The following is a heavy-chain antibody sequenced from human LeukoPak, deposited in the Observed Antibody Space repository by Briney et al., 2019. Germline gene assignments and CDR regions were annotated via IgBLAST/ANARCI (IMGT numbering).Heavy chain of an antibody. CDR3: ATYLRAMTALDY. CDR2: ICYSGST. CDR1: GGSISSSSYC. Sequence: SETLSLTCTVPGGSISSSSYCWGWIRQPPGKGLEWIGSICYSGSTYYNPTLKSRVTMSVDTSKNQFSLKLSSVTAADTAVYYCATYLRAMTALDYWGQGTLVTVSS. V-gene: IGHV4-39*01. D-gene: IGHD2-2*01. J-gene: IGHJ4*02.